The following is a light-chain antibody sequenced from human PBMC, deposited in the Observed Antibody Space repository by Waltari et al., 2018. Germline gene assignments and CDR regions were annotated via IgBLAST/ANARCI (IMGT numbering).Light chain of an antibody. CDR2: DVT. V-gene: IGLV2-11*01. CDR3: CSYAGSYTHVV. CDR1: SSDVVRYDY. Sequence: QSALTQPRSVSGSPGQSLTISCTGTSSDVVRYDYVSWYQHHPGKAPKLMICDVTKRPSGVPDRFAGSKSGNTASLTISGLQAEDEADYYCCSYAGSYTHVVFGGGTKLTVL. J-gene: IGLJ2*01.